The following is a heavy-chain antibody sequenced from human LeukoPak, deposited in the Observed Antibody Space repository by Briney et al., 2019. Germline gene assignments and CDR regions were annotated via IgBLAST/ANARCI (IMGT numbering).Heavy chain of an antibody. CDR2: INHSGST. Sequence: SETLSLTCTVSGGSISSYYWSWIRQPPGKGLEWIGEINHSGSTNYNPSLKSRVTISVDTSKNQFSLKLSSVTAADTAVYYCARRGYCSSTSCQGFDPWGQGTLVTVSS. J-gene: IGHJ5*02. CDR3: ARRGYCSSTSCQGFDP. V-gene: IGHV4-34*01. D-gene: IGHD2-2*01. CDR1: GGSISSYY.